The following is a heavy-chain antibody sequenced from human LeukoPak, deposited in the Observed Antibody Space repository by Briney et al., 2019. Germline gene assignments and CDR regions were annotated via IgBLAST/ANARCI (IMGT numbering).Heavy chain of an antibody. Sequence: GRSLRLSCAASGFTFSSYGMHWVRQAPGKGLEWVAVISYDGSNKYYADSAKGRFTISRDNSKNTLYLQMNSLRAEDTAVYYCSGGSSGFDYWGQGTLVTVSS. V-gene: IGHV3-30*03. CDR3: SGGSSGFDY. D-gene: IGHD3-16*01. CDR1: GFTFSSYG. CDR2: ISYDGSNK. J-gene: IGHJ4*02.